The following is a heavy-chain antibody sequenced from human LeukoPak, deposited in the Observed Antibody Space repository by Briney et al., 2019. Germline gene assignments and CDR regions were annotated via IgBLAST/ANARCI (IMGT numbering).Heavy chain of an antibody. J-gene: IGHJ4*02. CDR3: ARDAPFVRNDGGHPGIHY. CDR1: GFTFSSYS. CDR2: ISSSSSTI. D-gene: IGHD4-23*01. Sequence: GGSLRLSCAASGFTFSSYSMNWVRQAPGKGLEWVSYISSSSSTIYYADSVKGRFTISRDNAKNSLYLQMNSLRAEDTAVYYCARDAPFVRNDGGHPGIHYWGQGTLVVVSS. V-gene: IGHV3-48*04.